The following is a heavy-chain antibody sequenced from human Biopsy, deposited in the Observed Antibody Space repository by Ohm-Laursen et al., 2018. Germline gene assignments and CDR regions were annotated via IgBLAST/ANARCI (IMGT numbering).Heavy chain of an antibody. D-gene: IGHD1-7*01. J-gene: IGHJ5*02. CDR2: LNPVSGNS. Sequence: SVKVSCKASGYTFTSYDITWVRQASGQGPVWIGWLNPVSGNSNFGQKFRGRVTVTSDTSISTAYMELSGLTSDDTATYYCGRAVRNQLLTDPWGQGTLVTVTS. CDR1: GYTFTSYD. V-gene: IGHV1-8*01. CDR3: GRAVRNQLLTDP.